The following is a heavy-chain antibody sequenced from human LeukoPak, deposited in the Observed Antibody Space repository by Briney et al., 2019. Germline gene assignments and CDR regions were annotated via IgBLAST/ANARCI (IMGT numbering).Heavy chain of an antibody. D-gene: IGHD2-15*01. CDR1: GFTFSSYG. Sequence: GGSLRLSCAASGFTFSSYGMHWVRQAPGKGLEWVAVIWYGGSNKYYADSVKGRFTISRDNSKNTLYLQMNSLRAEDTAVYYCAKDRPYCSGGSCYTGVPDYWGQGTLVTVSS. J-gene: IGHJ4*02. CDR3: AKDRPYCSGGSCYTGVPDY. V-gene: IGHV3-30*02. CDR2: IWYGGSNK.